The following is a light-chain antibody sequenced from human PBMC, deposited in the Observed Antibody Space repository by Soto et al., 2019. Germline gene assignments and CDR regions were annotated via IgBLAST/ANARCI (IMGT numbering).Light chain of an antibody. V-gene: IGKV3-15*01. CDR1: QSVSIK. J-gene: IGKJ5*01. CDR3: QQYNNWPPIT. CDR2: DTS. Sequence: EILMTQSPATLSVSPGERATLSCRASQSVSIKLAWYQQNPGQAPTLLIYDTSTRATGIPARFSGSGSGTEFTLTISSLQSEDFALYYCQQYNNWPPITFGQGTRLEI.